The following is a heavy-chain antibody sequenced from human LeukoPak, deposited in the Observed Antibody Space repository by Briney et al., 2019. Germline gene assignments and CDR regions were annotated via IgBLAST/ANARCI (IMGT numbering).Heavy chain of an antibody. J-gene: IGHJ4*02. CDR3: ARNGDYSMDY. CDR2: IHHSGTT. CDR1: GGSISSGWW. D-gene: IGHD2-15*01. Sequence: SETLSLTCAVSGGSISSGWWWSWVRQSPGKGLEWIAEIHHSGTTHYNPSLRSRLSISVDKSKNQFSLKLTSMAAADTAVYYCARNGDYSMDYWGQGTLVTVSS. V-gene: IGHV4-4*02.